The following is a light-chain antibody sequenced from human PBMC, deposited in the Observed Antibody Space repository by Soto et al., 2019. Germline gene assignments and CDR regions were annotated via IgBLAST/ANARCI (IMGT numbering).Light chain of an antibody. CDR3: QQYKSYSPIT. CDR2: ADS. Sequence: EIXMTQSASSLXASVGDGVSIXCRASQSFLTRLDWYQQRPGQAHKRLISADSNLQSGVQSRLSGSVSGKEFTLTISSLQPDDFATYYCQQYKSYSPITFGQGTRLEIK. CDR1: QSFLTR. J-gene: IGKJ5*01. V-gene: IGKV1-5*01.